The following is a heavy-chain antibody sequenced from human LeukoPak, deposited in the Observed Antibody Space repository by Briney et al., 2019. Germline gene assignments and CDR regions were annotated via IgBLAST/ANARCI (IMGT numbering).Heavy chain of an antibody. J-gene: IGHJ4*02. D-gene: IGHD3-16*01. Sequence: PSETLSLTCTVSGDSISTYYWSWIRQPPGKGLEWIGYIHYSGSPNYHPSLRSRVTITVDTSKNQFSLKLSSATAADTAVYFCARRAINSVMFDYWGQGTLVTVSS. CDR2: IHYSGSP. CDR1: GDSISTYY. V-gene: IGHV4-59*08. CDR3: ARRAINSVMFDY.